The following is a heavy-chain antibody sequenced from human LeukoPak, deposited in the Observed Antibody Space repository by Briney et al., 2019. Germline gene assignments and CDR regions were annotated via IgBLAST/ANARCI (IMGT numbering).Heavy chain of an antibody. V-gene: IGHV4-39*01. CDR1: GGSISSSSYY. D-gene: IGHD2-2*02. Sequence: SETLSLTCTVSGGSISSSSYYWGWIRQPPGKGLEWIGSIYYSGSTYYNPSLKSRVTISVDTSKNQFSLKLSSVTAAETAVYYCARRLVDCSSTSCYTFDAFDIWGQGTMVTVSS. CDR2: IYYSGST. CDR3: ARRLVDCSSTSCYTFDAFDI. J-gene: IGHJ3*02.